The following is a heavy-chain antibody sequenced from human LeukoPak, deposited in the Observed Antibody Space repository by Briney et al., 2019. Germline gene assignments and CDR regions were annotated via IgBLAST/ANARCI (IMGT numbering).Heavy chain of an antibody. CDR1: GGTFSSYA. Sequence: GASVKVSCKASGGTFSSYAISWVRQAPGQGLEWMGGIIPIFGTANYAQKFQGRVTITADESTSTAYMELSSLRSEDTAVYYCARVLGYCSSTSCQDNWFDPWGQGTLVTVSS. J-gene: IGHJ5*02. D-gene: IGHD2-2*01. CDR3: ARVLGYCSSTSCQDNWFDP. V-gene: IGHV1-69*13. CDR2: IIPIFGTA.